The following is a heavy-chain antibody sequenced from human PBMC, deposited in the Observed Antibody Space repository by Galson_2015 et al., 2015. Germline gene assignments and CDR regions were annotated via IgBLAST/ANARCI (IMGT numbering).Heavy chain of an antibody. CDR2: IYSGGST. CDR1: GFTVSSNY. J-gene: IGHJ4*02. D-gene: IGHD5-12*01. Sequence: SLRLSCAASGFTVSSNYMSWVRQAPGKGLEWVSVIYSGGSTYYADSVKGRFTISRDNSKNTLYLQMNSLRAEDTAVYYCAGVRRGYDPDYWGQGTLVTVSS. V-gene: IGHV3-53*01. CDR3: AGVRRGYDPDY.